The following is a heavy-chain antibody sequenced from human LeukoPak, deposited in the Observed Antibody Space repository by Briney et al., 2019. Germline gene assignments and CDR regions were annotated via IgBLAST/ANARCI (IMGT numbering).Heavy chain of an antibody. Sequence: GASVKVSCKASGYTFTMYYIHWARQAPGQGLEWMGMINPTDGATTYAQRSQGRVTMTRDMSTTTVYMHLRSLRSEDTAVYFVAREQRGGLSGSLRGLLASYYTYYYMDVWGRGTTVTVSS. CDR1: GYTFTMYY. D-gene: IGHD1-26*01. V-gene: IGHV1-46*01. J-gene: IGHJ6*03. CDR2: INPTDGAT. CDR3: AREQRGGLSGSLRGLLASYYTYYYMDV.